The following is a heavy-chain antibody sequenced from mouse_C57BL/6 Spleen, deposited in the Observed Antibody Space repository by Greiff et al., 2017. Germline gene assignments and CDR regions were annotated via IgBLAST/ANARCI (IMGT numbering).Heavy chain of an antibody. CDR3: ARSPYYYCRSYGDYCDY. CDR1: GYTFTSYT. J-gene: IGHJ2*01. CDR2: INPSSGYT. D-gene: IGHD1-1*01. V-gene: IGHV1-4*01. Sequence: QFQLQQSGAELARPGASVKMSCKASGYTFTSYTMHWVKQRPGQGLEWIGYINPSSGYTKYNQKFKDKATLTADKSSSTAYMQLSSLTSEDSAVYYCARSPYYYCRSYGDYCDYWGQGTTLTVSS.